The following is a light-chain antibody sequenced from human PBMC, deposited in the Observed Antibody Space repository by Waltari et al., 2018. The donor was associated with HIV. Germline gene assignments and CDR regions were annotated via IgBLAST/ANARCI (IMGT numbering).Light chain of an antibody. CDR3: QSYDSSLSGVV. V-gene: IGLV1-40*01. J-gene: IGLJ2*01. CDR1: SSNIGARYD. CDR2: GNT. Sequence: QSVLTQPPSVSGAPGQRVTISCTRRSSNIGARYDVPWYQNLPGTAPKLLIYGNTNRPSGVPDRFSGSKSGTSASLAITGLQAEDEADYYCQSYDSSLSGVVFGGGTKLTVL.